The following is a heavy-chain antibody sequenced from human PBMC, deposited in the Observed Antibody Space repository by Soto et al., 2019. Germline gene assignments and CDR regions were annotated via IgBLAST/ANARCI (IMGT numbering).Heavy chain of an antibody. V-gene: IGHV6-1*01. D-gene: IGHD4-4*01. J-gene: IGHJ5*02. CDR3: ARDRPRVRENWFDP. CDR1: GDSVSSNSAG. CDR2: TYYRSKWYN. Sequence: SQTLSLTCDISGDSVSSNSAGWNWIRQTPSRGLEWLGRTYYRSKWYNNYAVSVKSRVSVNPDTAKNQFSLNLRSVTAADTAVYYCARDRPRVRENWFDPWGQGTLVTVSS.